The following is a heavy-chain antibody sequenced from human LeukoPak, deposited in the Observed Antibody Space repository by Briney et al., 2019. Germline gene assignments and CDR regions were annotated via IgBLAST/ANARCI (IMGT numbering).Heavy chain of an antibody. J-gene: IGHJ3*02. CDR3: ARNGYCSGGSCYSNNAFDI. CDR1: GGSISSGDSY. V-gene: IGHV4-31*03. D-gene: IGHD2-15*01. Sequence: PSETLSLTCTVSGGSISSGDSYWSWIRQLPGKGLEWIGYIYYSGTTYYNPSLKSRLTISVDTSKNQFSLKLSSVTAADTAVYYCARNGYCSGGSCYSNNAFDIWGQGTMVTVSS. CDR2: IYYSGTT.